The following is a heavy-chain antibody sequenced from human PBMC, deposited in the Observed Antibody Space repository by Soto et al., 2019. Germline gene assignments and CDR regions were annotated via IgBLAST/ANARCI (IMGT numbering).Heavy chain of an antibody. CDR2: IFHDGNT. J-gene: IGHJ5*02. CDR1: GASIGSGGW. CDR3: ARHEGWTGPDQ. D-gene: IGHD2-8*02. V-gene: IGHV4-4*02. Sequence: LALTCAVSGASIGSGGWWSWVRQPPGKGLEWIAEIFHDGNTNYSPSLKSRVTISVDKSQNQFSLNVYSVTAADTAVYYCARHEGWTGPDQWGQGXLVTVYS.